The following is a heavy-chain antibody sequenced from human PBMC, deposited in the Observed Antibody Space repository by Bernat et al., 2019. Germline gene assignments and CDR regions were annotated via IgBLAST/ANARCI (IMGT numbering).Heavy chain of an antibody. CDR2: ISYDGSNK. Sequence: QVQLVESGGGVVQPGRSLRLSCAASGFTFSSYAMHWVRQAPGKGLEWVAVISYDGSNKYYADSVKGRFTISRDNSKNTLYLQMNSLRAEDTAVYYCARDSVPLGVYSSSWYEPLYYYYGMDVWGQGTTVTVSS. CDR3: ARDSVPLGVYSSSWYEPLYYYYGMDV. CDR1: GFTFSSYA. V-gene: IGHV3-30-3*01. J-gene: IGHJ6*02. D-gene: IGHD6-13*01.